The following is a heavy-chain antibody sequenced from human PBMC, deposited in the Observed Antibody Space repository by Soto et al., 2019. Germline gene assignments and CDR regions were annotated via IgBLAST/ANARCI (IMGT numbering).Heavy chain of an antibody. CDR1: GGSVSRDSNF. CDR2: IYYSGPT. V-gene: IGHV4-61*01. Sequence: SETLSLTCTVSGGSVSRDSNFWSWIRQPPGKGLEWIGYIYYSGPTRYNPSLESRVTISIDSSKNQVSLNLTSVTAADTAVYYCARGYSHYAHWGRGTLVTVSS. J-gene: IGHJ4*02. D-gene: IGHD4-4*01. CDR3: ARGYSHYAH.